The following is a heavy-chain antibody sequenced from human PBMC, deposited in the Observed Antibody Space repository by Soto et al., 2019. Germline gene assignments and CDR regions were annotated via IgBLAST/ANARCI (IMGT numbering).Heavy chain of an antibody. D-gene: IGHD6-19*01. CDR3: ARGYSSGWYPFDY. J-gene: IGHJ4*02. CDR1: GGSISSSSYY. CDR2: IYYSGST. V-gene: IGHV4-39*01. Sequence: SETLSLTCTVSGGSISSSSYYWGWIRQPPGKGMEWIGSIYYSGSTYYNPSLKSRVTISVDTSKNQFSLKLSSVTAADTAVYYCARGYSSGWYPFDYWGQGTLVTVSS.